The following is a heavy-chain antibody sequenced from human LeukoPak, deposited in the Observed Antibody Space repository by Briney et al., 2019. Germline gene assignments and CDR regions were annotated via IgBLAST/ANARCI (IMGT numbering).Heavy chain of an antibody. V-gene: IGHV3-43D*03. CDR2: ISWDGGST. D-gene: IGHD5-24*01. J-gene: IGHJ4*02. Sequence: GGSLRLSCAASGFTFDDYAMHWVRQAPGKGLEWVSLISWDGGSTYYADSVKGRFTISRDNSKNSLYLQMNSLRAEDTALYYCAKERDGYYDYWGQGTLVTVSS. CDR1: GFTFDDYA. CDR3: AKERDGYYDY.